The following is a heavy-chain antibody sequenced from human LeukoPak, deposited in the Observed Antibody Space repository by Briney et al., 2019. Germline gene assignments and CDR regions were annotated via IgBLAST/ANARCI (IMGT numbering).Heavy chain of an antibody. Sequence: PSETLSLTCTVSGGSISSYYWSWIRQPPGKALEWIGHIYYSGSTNYNPSLKSRVTISVDTSKNQFSLKLTSVTAADTAVYYCARVSGSYWYWGQGTLVTVSS. CDR1: GGSISSYY. V-gene: IGHV4-59*01. CDR2: IYYSGST. CDR3: ARVSGSYWY. J-gene: IGHJ4*02. D-gene: IGHD1-26*01.